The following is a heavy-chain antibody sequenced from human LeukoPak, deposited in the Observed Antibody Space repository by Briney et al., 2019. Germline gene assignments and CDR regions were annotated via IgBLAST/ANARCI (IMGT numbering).Heavy chain of an antibody. V-gene: IGHV4-61*02. CDR2: VFTSGSP. J-gene: IGHJ3*02. CDR3: ARRWNYKDAFDI. Sequence: SETLSLTCDVSGGSISSGTHYWTWVRQPVGKGLEWLGRVFTSGSPTYNSSLKSRLTISLDKSKNQFSLKLSSVTAADTAVYYCARRWNYKDAFDIWGQGTMVTVSS. CDR1: GGSISSGTHY. D-gene: IGHD1-7*01.